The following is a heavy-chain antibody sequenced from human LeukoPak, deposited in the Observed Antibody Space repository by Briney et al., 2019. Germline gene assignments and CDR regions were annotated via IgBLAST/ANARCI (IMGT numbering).Heavy chain of an antibody. CDR3: ARDRGGVARYYFDY. V-gene: IGHV4-38-2*02. J-gene: IGHJ4*02. D-gene: IGHD3-10*01. CDR1: GYSISSGYY. Sequence: SETLSLTCTVSGYSISSGYYWGWIRQPPGKGLEWIGNIYQSGSTYYSPSLKSRVTISVDTSKNQFSLKLSSVTPEDTAVYYCARDRGGVARYYFDYWGQGTLVTVSS. CDR2: IYQSGST.